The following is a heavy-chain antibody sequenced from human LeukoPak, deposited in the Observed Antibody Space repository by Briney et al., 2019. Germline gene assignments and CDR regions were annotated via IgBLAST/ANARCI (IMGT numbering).Heavy chain of an antibody. V-gene: IGHV4-59*12. CDR3: AREFTAYCGGDYYSIGAFDI. J-gene: IGHJ3*02. CDR1: GGFISSYY. D-gene: IGHD2-21*02. Sequence: SETLSLTCTVSGGFISSYYWSWIRQPPGKGLEWIGYIYYSGSTNYNPSLKSRVTISVDTSKNQFSLKLSSVTAADTAVYYCAREFTAYCGGDYYSIGAFDIWGQGTMVTVSS. CDR2: IYYSGST.